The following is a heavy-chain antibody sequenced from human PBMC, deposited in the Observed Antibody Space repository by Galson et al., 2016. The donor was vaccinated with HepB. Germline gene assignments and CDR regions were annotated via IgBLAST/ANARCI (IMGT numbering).Heavy chain of an antibody. J-gene: IGHJ6*02. CDR2: LSGSGDNT. V-gene: IGHV3-23*01. CDR3: AKQALIVSGRHMDV. CDR1: GFTFGRFA. D-gene: IGHD3-16*02. Sequence: SLRLSCAASGFTFGRFAMSWVRQAPGEGLEWVASLSGSGDNTYYADSVKGRFTISRDNSKNTQYLQMNSVRAEDTAVCYCAKQALIVSGRHMDVWGQGTTVTVSS.